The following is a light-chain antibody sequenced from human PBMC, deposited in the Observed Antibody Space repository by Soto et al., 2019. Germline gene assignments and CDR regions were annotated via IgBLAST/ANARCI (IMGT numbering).Light chain of an antibody. CDR3: CSYAGSVYV. CDR1: SSDIGSHYL. V-gene: IGLV2-23*01. CDR2: EGT. Sequence: QSVLTQPASVSGSPGQSITISCTGTSSDIGSHYLVSWYQQHPGKAPKLMIYEGTKRPSGVSNRFSGSKSGNTASLTISGVQAEDEADYFCCSYAGSVYVFGTGTKLTVL. J-gene: IGLJ1*01.